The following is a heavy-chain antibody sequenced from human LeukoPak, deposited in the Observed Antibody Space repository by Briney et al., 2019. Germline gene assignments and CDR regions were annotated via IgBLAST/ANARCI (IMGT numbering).Heavy chain of an antibody. Sequence: SETLSLTCTVSGGSISNYYWSWIRQPPGKGLEWIRYIYYSGSTNYNPSLKSRVTISVDTSKNQFSLKLSSVTAADTAVYYCARHSITAGTEYAFDIWGQGTMVTVSS. CDR2: IYYSGST. V-gene: IGHV4-59*08. D-gene: IGHD6-13*01. CDR1: GGSISNYY. J-gene: IGHJ3*02. CDR3: ARHSITAGTEYAFDI.